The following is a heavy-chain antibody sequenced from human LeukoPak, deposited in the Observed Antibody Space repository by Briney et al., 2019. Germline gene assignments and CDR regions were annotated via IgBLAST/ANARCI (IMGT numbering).Heavy chain of an antibody. Sequence: GGSLRLSCAASGFTFSSYSMNWVRQAPGKGLEWVSSISSSSSYIYYADSVKGRFTTSRDNAKNSLYLQMNSLRAEDTAVYYCARLSPGIAVAGTLNFDYWGQGTLVTVSS. CDR1: GFTFSSYS. J-gene: IGHJ4*02. D-gene: IGHD6-19*01. V-gene: IGHV3-21*01. CDR2: ISSSSSYI. CDR3: ARLSPGIAVAGTLNFDY.